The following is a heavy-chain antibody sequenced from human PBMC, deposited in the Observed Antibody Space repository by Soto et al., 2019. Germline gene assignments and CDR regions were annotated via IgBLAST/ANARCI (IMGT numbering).Heavy chain of an antibody. CDR2: IKNDGSDK. CDR1: GFTFSDYG. V-gene: IGHV3-7*01. CDR3: ARDHPNSYSSPDSTGYRPFHY. Sequence: LRLSCAASGFTFSDYGMTWVRQAPRKGLEWVANIKNDGSDKKYVDSVKGRFTISRDNAKNSLDLQMNSLRAEDTAVYYCARDHPNSYSSPDSTGYRPFHYWGQGALVTVSS. J-gene: IGHJ4*02. D-gene: IGHD3-22*01.